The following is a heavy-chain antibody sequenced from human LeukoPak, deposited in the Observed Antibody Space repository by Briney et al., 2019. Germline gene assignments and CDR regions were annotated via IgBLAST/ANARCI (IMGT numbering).Heavy chain of an antibody. V-gene: IGHV3-7*01. J-gene: IGHJ5*02. CDR2: IKQDGSEK. CDR1: GFTFSNAW. CDR3: AKSPTGDAPGLRDR. Sequence: PGGSLRLSCAASGFTFSNAWMSWVRQAPGKGLEWVANIKQDGSEKYYVDSVKGRFTISRDNAKSSLYLQMNSLRVEDTAVYYCAKSPTGDAPGLRDRWGQGTLVTVSS. D-gene: IGHD1-1*01.